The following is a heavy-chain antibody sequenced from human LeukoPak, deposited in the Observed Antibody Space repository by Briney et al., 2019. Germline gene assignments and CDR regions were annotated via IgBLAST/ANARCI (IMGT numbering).Heavy chain of an antibody. CDR1: GFTFRSSW. CDR3: ARDVGYSAYD. J-gene: IGHJ4*02. V-gene: IGHV3-74*01. D-gene: IGHD5-12*01. CDR2: INNDGSAT. Sequence: GGSLRLSCAASGFTFRSSWMHWVRQGPGKGLVWVSRINNDGSATTYADSVKGRFTIPRDTAKNTVSLQMNSLRAEDTAVYYCARDVGYSAYDWGQGTLVTVSS.